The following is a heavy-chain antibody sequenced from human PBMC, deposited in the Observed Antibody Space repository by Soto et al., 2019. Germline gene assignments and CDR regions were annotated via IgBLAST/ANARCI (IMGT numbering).Heavy chain of an antibody. CDR3: ARGEYDFWSGYPFMDV. J-gene: IGHJ6*03. CDR1: GYTFTSYG. CDR2: ISAYNGNT. Sequence: ASVKVSCKASGYTFTSYGISWVRQAPGQGLEWMGWISAYNGNTNYAQKLQGRVTMTTDTSTSTAYMELRSLRSDDTAVYYCARGEYDFWSGYPFMDVWGKGTTVPVS. D-gene: IGHD3-3*01. V-gene: IGHV1-18*01.